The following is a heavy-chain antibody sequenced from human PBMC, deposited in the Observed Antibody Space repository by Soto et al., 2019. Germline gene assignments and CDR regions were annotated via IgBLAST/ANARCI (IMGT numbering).Heavy chain of an antibody. J-gene: IGHJ4*02. D-gene: IGHD3-22*01. Sequence: GASVKVSCKASGYTFTSYGISWVLQAPGQGLEWMGWISAYNGNTNYAQKLQGRVTMTTDTSTSTAYMELRSLRSDDTAVYYCARDFMRYDSSGPLRGAVFDYWGQGTLVTVSS. V-gene: IGHV1-18*01. CDR1: GYTFTSYG. CDR3: ARDFMRYDSSGPLRGAVFDY. CDR2: ISAYNGNT.